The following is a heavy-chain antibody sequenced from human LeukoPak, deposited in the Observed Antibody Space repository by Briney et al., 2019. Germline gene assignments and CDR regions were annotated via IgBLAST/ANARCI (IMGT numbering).Heavy chain of an antibody. J-gene: IGHJ6*02. D-gene: IGHD1-26*01. Sequence: GASVKVSCKASGYTFTSYGISWVRQAPGQGLEWMGWISANHGNTNYAQKLQGRVTMTTDTSTSTAYMELRSLRSDDTAVYYCARGPGIVGATVYYYYYGMDVWGQGTTVTVSS. CDR3: ARGPGIVGATVYYYYYGMDV. CDR1: GYTFTSYG. CDR2: ISANHGNT. V-gene: IGHV1-18*01.